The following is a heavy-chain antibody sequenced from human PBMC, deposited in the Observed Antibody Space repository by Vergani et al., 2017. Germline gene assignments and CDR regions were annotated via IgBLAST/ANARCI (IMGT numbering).Heavy chain of an antibody. CDR1: GFTVSSNY. Sequence: EVQLVESGGGLIQPGGSLRLSCAASGFTVSSNYMSWVRQAPGKGLEWVSVIYSGGSTYYADSVKGRFTISRDNSKNTLYLQMNSLRAEDTAVYYCAREEITQKRGGAFDIWGQGTMVTVSS. J-gene: IGHJ3*02. CDR2: IYSGGST. CDR3: AREEITQKRGGAFDI. D-gene: IGHD3-10*01. V-gene: IGHV3-53*01.